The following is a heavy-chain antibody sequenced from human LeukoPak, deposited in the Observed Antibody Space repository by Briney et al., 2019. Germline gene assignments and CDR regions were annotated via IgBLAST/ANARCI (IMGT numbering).Heavy chain of an antibody. J-gene: IGHJ4*02. V-gene: IGHV3-15*01. CDR1: GFTFSNAW. CDR2: IKSKTDGGTT. D-gene: IGHD2-21*01. CDR3: TTDRYSLYYFDY. Sequence: GGSLRLSCAASGFTFSNAWMSWVRQAPGKGLERVGRIKSKTDGGTTDYAAPVKGRFTISRDDSKNTLYLQMNSLKTEDTAVYYCTTDRYSLYYFDYWGQGTLVTVSS.